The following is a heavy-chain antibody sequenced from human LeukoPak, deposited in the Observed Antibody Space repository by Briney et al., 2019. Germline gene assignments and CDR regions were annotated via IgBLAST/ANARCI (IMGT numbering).Heavy chain of an antibody. CDR1: GFTFTRSA. Sequence: GASVKVSCKASGFTFTRSAMQWVRQARGQRLEWIGWIVVGSGNTNYAQKFQERVTITRDMSIRTSYMELSSLRSEDTAVYYCAADREYFDSSGYYHFDYWGQGTLVTVSS. V-gene: IGHV1-58*02. D-gene: IGHD3-22*01. J-gene: IGHJ4*02. CDR3: AADREYFDSSGYYHFDY. CDR2: IVVGSGNT.